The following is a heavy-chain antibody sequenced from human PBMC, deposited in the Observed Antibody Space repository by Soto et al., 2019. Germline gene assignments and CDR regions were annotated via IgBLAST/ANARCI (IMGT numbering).Heavy chain of an antibody. CDR1: GFTFSSYA. CDR3: AKEGHCSGGSCYLDAFDI. D-gene: IGHD2-15*01. Sequence: PGGSLRLSCAASGFTFSSYAMSWVRQAPGKGLEWVSAISGSGGSTYYADSVKGRFTISRDNSKNTLYLQMNSLRAEDTAVYYCAKEGHCSGGSCYLDAFDIWGQGTMVTVSS. V-gene: IGHV3-23*01. J-gene: IGHJ3*02. CDR2: ISGSGGST.